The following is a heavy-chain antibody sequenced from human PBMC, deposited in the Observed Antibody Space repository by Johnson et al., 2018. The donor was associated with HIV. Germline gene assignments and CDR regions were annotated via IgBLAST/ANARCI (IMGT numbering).Heavy chain of an antibody. CDR2: ISHDGSNK. CDR3: ARRSSLDI. V-gene: IGHV3-30*03. CDR1: GFTFNTYG. J-gene: IGHJ3*02. Sequence: QVQLVESGGGVVQPGRSLRLSCAASGFTFNTYGMHWVRQAPGKGLEWVAVISHDGSNKYYADSVKGRFTISRDNSKNALYLRMNSLRAEEMAVYYCARRSSLDIWGQGTMVTVSS.